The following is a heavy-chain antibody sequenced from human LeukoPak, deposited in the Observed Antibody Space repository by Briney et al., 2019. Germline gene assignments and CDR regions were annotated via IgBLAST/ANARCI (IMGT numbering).Heavy chain of an antibody. Sequence: GGSLRLSCAASGFTFSTYGMNWVRQAPGKGLEWVSYISSSSGAIYYADSVKGRFTISRDNAKNSLYLQMNSLRDEDTAVYYCARDLWFGVDYWGQGTLVTVSS. CDR2: ISSSSGAI. CDR1: GFTFSTYG. D-gene: IGHD3-10*01. CDR3: ARDLWFGVDY. V-gene: IGHV3-48*02. J-gene: IGHJ4*02.